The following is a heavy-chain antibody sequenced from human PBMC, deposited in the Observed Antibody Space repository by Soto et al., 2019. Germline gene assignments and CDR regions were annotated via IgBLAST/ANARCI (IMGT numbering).Heavy chain of an antibody. J-gene: IGHJ6*04. CDR2: INDSGIT. CDR1: GGSFSGYY. Sequence: QVQLQQWGAEVLKPSETLSLTCVVNGGSFSGYYWSWIRQPPGKGLEWMGEINDSGITGSNPSRESRVTISVDMSKNQFSLKLNSVTAADTAFYQCARGRSSVPDSRVIGYYGLDIWGKGTTVTVSS. CDR3: ARGRSSVPDSRVIGYYGLDI. V-gene: IGHV4-34*01. D-gene: IGHD3-3*01.